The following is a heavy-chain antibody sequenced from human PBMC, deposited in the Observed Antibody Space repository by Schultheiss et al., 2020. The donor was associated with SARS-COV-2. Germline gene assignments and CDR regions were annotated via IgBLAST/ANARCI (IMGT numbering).Heavy chain of an antibody. J-gene: IGHJ6*02. V-gene: IGHV3-64*01. D-gene: IGHD1-14*01. CDR3: ARDTTGGALGGMDV. CDR1: GFTFSSYA. CDR2: ISSNGGST. Sequence: GGSLRLSCAASGFTFSSYAMHWVRQAPGKGLEYVSAISSNGGSTYYANSVKGRFTISRDNSKNTLYLQMGSLRAEDMAVYYCARDTTGGALGGMDVWGQGTTVTVSS.